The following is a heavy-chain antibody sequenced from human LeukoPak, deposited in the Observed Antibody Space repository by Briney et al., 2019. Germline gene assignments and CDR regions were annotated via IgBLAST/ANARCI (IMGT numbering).Heavy chain of an antibody. CDR1: GFTFSSYW. CDR2: INVSGGST. V-gene: IGHV3-23*01. J-gene: IGHJ4*02. CDR3: AKDQYCTSTSCYVGY. D-gene: IGHD2-2*01. Sequence: QSGGSLRLSCAASGFTFSSYWMSWVRQAPGKGLEWVSGINVSGGSTFYADSVRGRFTISRDNSKNTLYLQMNSLRAEDTAVYYCAKDQYCTSTSCYVGYWGQGTLVTVSS.